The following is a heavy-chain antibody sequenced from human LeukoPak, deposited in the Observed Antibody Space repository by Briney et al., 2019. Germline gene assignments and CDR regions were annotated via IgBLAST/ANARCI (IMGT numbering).Heavy chain of an antibody. CDR1: GTSIVTSDW. Sequence: PSGTLSLTCAVSGTSIVTSDWWSWVRQSPGKGLEWLGEIYHDGRIRDNPSLKSRVTIAVDTSKNQFSLTLTSVTAADTAVYYCARMGTYAEGRFDYWGQGILVIVSS. D-gene: IGHD3-10*01. CDR2: IYHDGRI. CDR3: ARMGTYAEGRFDY. V-gene: IGHV4-4*02. J-gene: IGHJ4*02.